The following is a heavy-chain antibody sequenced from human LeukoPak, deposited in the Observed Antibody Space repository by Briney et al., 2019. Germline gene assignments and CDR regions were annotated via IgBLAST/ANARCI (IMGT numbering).Heavy chain of an antibody. J-gene: IGHJ4*02. D-gene: IGHD5-18*01. Sequence: GSLRLSCAASGFTFSSYAMSWVRQAPGKGLEWVSGISGGGGSTYYADSVKGRFTISRDNSKNTLYLHMNSLRVEDTAVYYCAKDLGYSYGYEVPYFDYWGQGTLVTVSS. CDR2: ISGGGGST. CDR3: AKDLGYSYGYEVPYFDY. CDR1: GFTFSSYA. V-gene: IGHV3-23*01.